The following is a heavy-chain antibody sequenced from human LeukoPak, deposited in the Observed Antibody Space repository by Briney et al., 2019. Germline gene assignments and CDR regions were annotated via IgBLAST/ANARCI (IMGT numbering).Heavy chain of an antibody. V-gene: IGHV3-30*02. CDR1: GFTFSSYG. Sequence: GGSLRLSCAASGFTFSSYGMHWVLQAPGKGLEWVAFIRYDGSNKYYADSVKGRFTISRDNSKNTLYLQMNSLRAEDTAVYYCAKDLSKGLLYRRGMYYFDYWAREPWSPSRQ. D-gene: IGHD3-10*01. J-gene: IGHJ4*02. CDR3: AKDLSKGLLYRRGMYYFDY. CDR2: IRYDGSNK.